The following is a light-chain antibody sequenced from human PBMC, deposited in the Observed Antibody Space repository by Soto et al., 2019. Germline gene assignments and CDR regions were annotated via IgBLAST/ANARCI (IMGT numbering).Light chain of an antibody. V-gene: IGKV3-20*01. J-gene: IGKJ2*01. CDR3: QQYGSSPPFT. Sequence: EIVLTLSPGTLSLSPGERATLSCRASQRVSSSYLAWYQQKPGQAPRLLIYGASSRATGIPDRFSGSGSGTDFTLTISRLEPEDFAVYFCQQYGSSPPFTFGQGTKVEI. CDR1: QRVSSSY. CDR2: GAS.